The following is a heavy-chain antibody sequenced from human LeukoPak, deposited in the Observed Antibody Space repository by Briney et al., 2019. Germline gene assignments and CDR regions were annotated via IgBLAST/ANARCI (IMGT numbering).Heavy chain of an antibody. J-gene: IGHJ4*02. Sequence: GGSLRLSCAASGFTFSSYAMSWVRQAPGKGLVWVARVVSDGSSTNYADSVKGRFTISRDNTKNTVYLQMNSLTVEDTAVYYCARDHFSVADYWGQGTLVTVSA. CDR2: VVSDGSST. CDR3: ARDHFSVADY. V-gene: IGHV3-74*01. CDR1: GFTFSSYA. D-gene: IGHD3-3*02.